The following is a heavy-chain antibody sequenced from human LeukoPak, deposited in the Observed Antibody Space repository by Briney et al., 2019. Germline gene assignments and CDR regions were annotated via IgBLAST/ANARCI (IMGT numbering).Heavy chain of an antibody. CDR3: TRGSIAYYYMDV. Sequence: SETLSLNCTVSGGSISSYYWSWLPQPPGKGLEWIGNIYYSGSTNYNPSLKSRITISVDTSKNQFSLKLSSVTAADTAVYYCTRGSIAYYYMDVWGKGTTVTIS. D-gene: IGHD3-22*01. CDR1: GGSISSYY. CDR2: IYYSGST. V-gene: IGHV4-59*01. J-gene: IGHJ6*03.